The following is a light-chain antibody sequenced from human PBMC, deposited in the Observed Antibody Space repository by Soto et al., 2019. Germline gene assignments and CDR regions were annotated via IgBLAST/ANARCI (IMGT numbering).Light chain of an antibody. V-gene: IGKV3-15*01. CDR3: QQYNDRPLT. CDR2: GAF. Sequence: EIVMTQSPVTLSVSPGERATLSCRASQSVSSNLAWYQQKPGQAPSLLIYGAFTRATGIPARFSGTGSGTGFTLTISSLQSEDFALYYCQQYNDRPLTFGQGTKVDIK. CDR1: QSVSSN. J-gene: IGKJ1*01.